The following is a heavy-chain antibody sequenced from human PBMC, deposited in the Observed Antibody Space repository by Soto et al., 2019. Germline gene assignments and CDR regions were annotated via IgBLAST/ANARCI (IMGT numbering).Heavy chain of an antibody. D-gene: IGHD3-10*01. CDR2: INHSGST. Sequence: QVQLQQWGAGLLKPSETLSLTCAVYGGSFSGYYWSWIRQPPGKGLEWIGEINHSGSTNYNPSLKSRVTISVDTSKNKFSLKLSSVTAADTAVYYCASPDYYGSGSHSWGQGTLVTVSS. J-gene: IGHJ4*02. V-gene: IGHV4-34*01. CDR1: GGSFSGYY. CDR3: ASPDYYGSGSHS.